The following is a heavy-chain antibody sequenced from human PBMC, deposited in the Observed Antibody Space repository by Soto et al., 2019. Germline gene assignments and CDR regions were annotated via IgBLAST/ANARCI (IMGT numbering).Heavy chain of an antibody. J-gene: IGHJ2*01. D-gene: IGHD1-26*01. Sequence: QVQVVQSEVEVKRPGASVRISCKASGFTLDNHAMTWVRQAPGKGLEWMGWIGAIVYKDATNYARKFQGRLTMARDTSPNTVYMDLSSLRSDDTAVYYCARGTKGAGGWYFGFWGRGTLVVVSS. CDR1: GFTLDNHA. V-gene: IGHV1-18*01. CDR3: ARGTKGAGGWYFGF. CDR2: IGAIVYKDAT.